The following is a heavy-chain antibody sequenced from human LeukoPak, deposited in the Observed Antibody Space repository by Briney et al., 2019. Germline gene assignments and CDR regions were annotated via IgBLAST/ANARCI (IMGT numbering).Heavy chain of an antibody. Sequence: PGGSLRLSCAASGFTFNNAWMTWVRQAPGKGLEWVSLIHRGGTTYYADSVKGRFTISRDNSKNTLYFQMNSLRAEDTAVYYCARVDGGQSIWGQGTLVTVSS. CDR3: ARVDGGQSI. CDR2: IHRGGTT. V-gene: IGHV3-53*01. CDR1: GFTFNNAW. D-gene: IGHD6-6*01. J-gene: IGHJ4*02.